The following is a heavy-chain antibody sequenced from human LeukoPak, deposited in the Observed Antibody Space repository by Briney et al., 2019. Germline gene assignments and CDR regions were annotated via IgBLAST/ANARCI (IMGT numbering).Heavy chain of an antibody. CDR2: ISYDGSNK. V-gene: IGHV3-30-3*01. CDR1: GFTFSSYA. J-gene: IGHJ4*02. D-gene: IGHD2-15*01. CDR3: ARQGSVVAANFDY. Sequence: GRSLRLSCAASGFTFSSYAMHWVRQAPSKGLEWVAVISYDGSNKYYADSVKGRFTISRDNSKNTLYLQMNSLGGVDTAVFYCARQGSVVAANFDYWGQGTLVTVSS.